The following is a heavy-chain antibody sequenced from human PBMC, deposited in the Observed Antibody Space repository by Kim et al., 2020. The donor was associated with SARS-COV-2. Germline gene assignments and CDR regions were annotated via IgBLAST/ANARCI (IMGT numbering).Heavy chain of an antibody. D-gene: IGHD1-26*01. V-gene: IGHV5-10-1*01. Sequence: NYSPSFQGHVTISADKSISTAYLQWSSLKASDTAMYYCARHRGVGATWIGWGQGTLVTVSS. J-gene: IGHJ4*02. CDR3: ARHRGVGATWIG.